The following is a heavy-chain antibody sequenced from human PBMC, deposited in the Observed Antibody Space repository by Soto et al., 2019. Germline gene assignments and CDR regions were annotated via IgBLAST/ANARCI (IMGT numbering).Heavy chain of an antibody. CDR3: AREYAVVVSRGSYYYYGMDV. J-gene: IGHJ6*02. CDR2: ISSGTTSI. CDR1: GFTFSDYS. D-gene: IGHD2-15*01. Sequence: EVQLVESGGGLVRPGGSLRLSCAASGFTFSDYSMNWVRQAPGKGLEWVASISSGTTSIYYADSVKGRFTISRDNAKHSLSLQMNSLRAEDTAVYYCAREYAVVVSRGSYYYYGMDVWGQGTAVTVSS. V-gene: IGHV3-21*01.